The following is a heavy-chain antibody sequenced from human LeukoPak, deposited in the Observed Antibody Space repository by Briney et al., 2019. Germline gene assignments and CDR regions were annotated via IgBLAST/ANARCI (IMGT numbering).Heavy chain of an antibody. CDR1: GGSFSGYY. CDR2: IYYSGST. J-gene: IGHJ4*02. D-gene: IGHD6-13*01. V-gene: IGHV4-59*08. CDR3: ARQYSSSWYMFDY. Sequence: PSETLSLTCAVYGGSFSGYYWSWIRQPPGKGLEWIGYIYYSGSTNYNPSLESRVTISVDTSKNQFSLKLSSVTAADTAVYYCARQYSSSWYMFDYWGQGTLVTVSS.